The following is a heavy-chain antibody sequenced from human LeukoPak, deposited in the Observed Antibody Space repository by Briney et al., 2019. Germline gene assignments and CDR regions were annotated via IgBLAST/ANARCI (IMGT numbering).Heavy chain of an antibody. Sequence: PSETLSLTCAVYGGSFSGYYWSWIRQPPGKGLEWIGEINHSGSTNYNPSLKSRVTISVDTSKNQFSLKLSSVTAADTAVYYCVRRPLYYLGWAWFDPWGQGTLVTVSS. CDR3: VRRPLYYLGWAWFDP. CDR1: GGSFSGYY. CDR2: INHSGST. D-gene: IGHD3-10*01. J-gene: IGHJ5*02. V-gene: IGHV4-34*01.